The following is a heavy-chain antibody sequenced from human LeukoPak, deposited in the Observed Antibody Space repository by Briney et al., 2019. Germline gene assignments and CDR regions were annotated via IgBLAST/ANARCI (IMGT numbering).Heavy chain of an antibody. V-gene: IGHV3-30*02. CDR2: IRYDGSNK. D-gene: IGHD2-2*01. CDR3: AKGGVVPAASYYYMDV. Sequence: GGSLRLSCAASGFTFSSYGMHWVRQAPGKGLEWVAFIRYDGSNKYYADSVKGRFTISRDNSKNTLYLQMNSLRAEDTAVYYCAKGGVVPAASYYYMDVWGKGTTVTVSS. CDR1: GFTFSSYG. J-gene: IGHJ6*03.